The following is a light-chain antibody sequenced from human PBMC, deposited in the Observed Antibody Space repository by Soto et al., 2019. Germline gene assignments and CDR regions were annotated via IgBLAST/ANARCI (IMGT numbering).Light chain of an antibody. J-gene: IGLJ1*01. CDR1: SSNIGSNI. Sequence: QSALTQPPSASGTPGQRVTISCSGSSSNIGSNIVNWYQQLPGTAPKLLIYSNNQRPSGVPDRFSGSKSGTSASLAISGPQFGDGVDYYCAAWDDSLNGYVFGTGPKVTAL. CDR3: AAWDDSLNGYV. CDR2: SNN. V-gene: IGLV1-44*01.